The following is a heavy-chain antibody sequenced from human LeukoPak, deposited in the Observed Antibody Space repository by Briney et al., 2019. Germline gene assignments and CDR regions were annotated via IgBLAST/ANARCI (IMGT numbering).Heavy chain of an antibody. Sequence: SQTLSLPCAISGDCVSSNSASWYWFKQSPSRGLEWLGRAYYRSKWYIEYAVSVESRMTINTDAYEKLVSLHFNSVPPGDDAVYYCARDSYYYMDVSGKGTTVTV. CDR3: ARDSYYYMDV. CDR1: GDCVSSNSAS. CDR2: AYYRSKWYI. V-gene: IGHV6-1*01. J-gene: IGHJ6*03.